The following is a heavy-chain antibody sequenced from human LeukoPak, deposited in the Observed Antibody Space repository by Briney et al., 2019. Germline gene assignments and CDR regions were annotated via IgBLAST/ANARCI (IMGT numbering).Heavy chain of an antibody. CDR2: IIPIFGTA. J-gene: IGHJ5*02. CDR1: GGTFSSYA. D-gene: IGHD3-22*01. CDR3: ARANDDDSSGYHTSWFDP. V-gene: IGHV1-69*05. Sequence: ASVKVSCKASGGTFSSYAISWVRQAPGQGLEWMGRIIPIFGTANYAQKFQGRVTITTDESTSTAYMELSSLRSEDTAVYYCARANDDDSSGYHTSWFDPCGQGTLVTVSS.